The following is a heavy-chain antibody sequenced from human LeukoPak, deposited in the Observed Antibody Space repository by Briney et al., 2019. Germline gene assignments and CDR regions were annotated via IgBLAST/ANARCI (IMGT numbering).Heavy chain of an antibody. CDR1: GFTFSSYA. D-gene: IGHD6-19*01. J-gene: IGHJ4*02. Sequence: PGGSLRLSCAASGFTFSSYAMSWVRQAPGKGLEWVSAISGSGGSTYYADSVKGRFPISRDNSKNTLYLQMNSLRAEDTAVYYCAKDPHSYSSGWHRLYWGQGTLVTVSS. CDR2: ISGSGGST. CDR3: AKDPHSYSSGWHRLY. V-gene: IGHV3-23*01.